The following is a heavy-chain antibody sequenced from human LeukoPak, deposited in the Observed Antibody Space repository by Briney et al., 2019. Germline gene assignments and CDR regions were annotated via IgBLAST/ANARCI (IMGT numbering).Heavy chain of an antibody. CDR2: LYDSGST. CDR3: ARQAYYDSSGYSHDAFDI. V-gene: IGHV4-39*01. CDR1: GGSISSSGYN. Sequence: SETLSLICTVSGGSISSSGYNWDWIRQPPGKGLEWIGNLYDSGSTYYNPSLKSRVTISVDTSNNQFSLKLSSVTAADTAVYYCARQAYYDSSGYSHDAFDIWGQGTMVTVSS. D-gene: IGHD3-22*01. J-gene: IGHJ3*02.